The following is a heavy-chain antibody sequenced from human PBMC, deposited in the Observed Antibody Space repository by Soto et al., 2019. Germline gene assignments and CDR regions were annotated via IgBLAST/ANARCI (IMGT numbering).Heavy chain of an antibody. Sequence: SETLSLTCTVSGGSISSSSYYWGWIRQPPGKGLEWIGSIYYSGSTYYKPSLKSRVTKSVATSKNQFSLKLSSVTAADTAMYYCARLDAQFYGPYYYYYLDVWGKGTTVTVSS. D-gene: IGHD3-16*01. V-gene: IGHV4-39*01. CDR2: IYYSGST. CDR3: ARLDAQFYGPYYYYYLDV. J-gene: IGHJ6*03. CDR1: GGSISSSSYY.